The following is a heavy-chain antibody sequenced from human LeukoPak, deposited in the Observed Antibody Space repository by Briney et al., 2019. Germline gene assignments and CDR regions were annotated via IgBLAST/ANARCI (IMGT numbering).Heavy chain of an antibody. V-gene: IGHV3-66*01. J-gene: IGHJ6*03. Sequence: GGSLRLSCAASGFTVSSNYMSWVRQAPGKGLEWVSVIYSGGSTYYADSVKGRFTISRDNSKNTLYLQMNSLRAEDTAVYYCAKEGYCSGGSCYPKNYYYYMDVWGKGTTATVSS. CDR1: GFTVSSNY. D-gene: IGHD2-15*01. CDR2: IYSGGST. CDR3: AKEGYCSGGSCYPKNYYYYMDV.